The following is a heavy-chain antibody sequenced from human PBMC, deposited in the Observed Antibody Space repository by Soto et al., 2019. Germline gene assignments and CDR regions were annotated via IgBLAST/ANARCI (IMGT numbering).Heavy chain of an antibody. V-gene: IGHV4-34*01. CDR1: GGSFSGYY. J-gene: IGHJ4*02. D-gene: IGHD2-2*01. CDR2: INHSGST. Sequence: QVQLQQWGAGLLKPSETLSLTCAVYGGSFSGYYWSWIRQPPGKGLEWIGEINHSGSTNYNPSLKSRVTISVDTSKNQFSLKLSSVTAADTAVYYCASRLKYQLLPFDYWGQGTLVTVSS. CDR3: ASRLKYQLLPFDY.